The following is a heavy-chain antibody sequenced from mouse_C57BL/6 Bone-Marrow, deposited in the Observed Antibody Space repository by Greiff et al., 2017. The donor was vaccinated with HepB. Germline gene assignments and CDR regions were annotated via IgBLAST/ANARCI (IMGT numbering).Heavy chain of an antibody. CDR3: TRRGVYYYGSSYFDY. V-gene: IGHV1-15*01. Sequence: QVQLQQSGAELVRPGASVTLSCKASGYTFTDYEMHWVKQTPVHGLEWIGAIDPETGGTASNQKFKGKAILTADKSSSTAYMALRSLTSEDSAVYYCTRRGVYYYGSSYFDYWGQGTTLTVSS. CDR2: IDPETGGT. J-gene: IGHJ2*01. D-gene: IGHD1-1*01. CDR1: GYTFTDYE.